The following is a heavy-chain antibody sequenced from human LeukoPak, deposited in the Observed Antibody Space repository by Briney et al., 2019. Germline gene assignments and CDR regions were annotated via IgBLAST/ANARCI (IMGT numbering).Heavy chain of an antibody. CDR1: GSSISTDY. D-gene: IGHD5-24*01. Sequence: PSETMSLTCTVSGSSISTDYWNWIRQPPGKGLEWVGYIYYSGSTKYNPSLNSRVTISVDTSKNQFSLKLSSVTAADTAVYYCAREMAITGALDIWGQGSMVTVSS. CDR3: AREMAITGALDI. CDR2: IYYSGST. J-gene: IGHJ3*02. V-gene: IGHV4-59*01.